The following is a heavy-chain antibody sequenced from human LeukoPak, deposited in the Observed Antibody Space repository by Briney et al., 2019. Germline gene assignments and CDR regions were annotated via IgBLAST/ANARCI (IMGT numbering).Heavy chain of an antibody. D-gene: IGHD3-10*01. Sequence: GGSLRLSCAASGFTFSSYAMHWVRQAPGKGLEWVAVISYDGSNKYYADSVKGRFTISRDNSKNTLYLQMNSLRAEDTAVYYCARDDYGSGSYYSPLSFGYWGQGTLVTVSS. CDR3: ARDDYGSGSYYSPLSFGY. J-gene: IGHJ4*02. V-gene: IGHV3-30-3*01. CDR1: GFTFSSYA. CDR2: ISYDGSNK.